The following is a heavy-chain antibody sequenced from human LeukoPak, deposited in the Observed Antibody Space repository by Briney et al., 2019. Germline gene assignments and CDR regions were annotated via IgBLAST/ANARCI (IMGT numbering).Heavy chain of an antibody. CDR3: AREMSSAYYYDT. V-gene: IGHV4-34*01. Sequence: SETLSLTCAVYGGSFSGYYWSWIRQPPGKGLEWIGEINHSGSTNYNPSLKSRVTISVDTSKNQFSLKLSSVTAADTAVYYCAREMSSAYYYDTWGQGTLVTVSS. J-gene: IGHJ5*02. D-gene: IGHD3-22*01. CDR2: INHSGST. CDR1: GGSFSGYY.